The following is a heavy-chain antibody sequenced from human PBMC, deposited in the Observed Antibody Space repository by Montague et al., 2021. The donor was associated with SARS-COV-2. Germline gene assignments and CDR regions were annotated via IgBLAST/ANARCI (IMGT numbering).Heavy chain of an antibody. V-gene: IGHV4-34*01. Sequence: SETLSLTCTVSGGSFSGYYWNWIRQPPGKGLEWIGEINHSGSTNDNPSLKSRVTMSVDTSKNQFSLKLSSVTAADTAVYYCARGARQGYGFRLGSFDSWGQGTLVTVSS. CDR1: GGSFSGYY. J-gene: IGHJ4*02. D-gene: IGHD3-10*01. CDR3: ARGARQGYGFRLGSFDS. CDR2: INHSGST.